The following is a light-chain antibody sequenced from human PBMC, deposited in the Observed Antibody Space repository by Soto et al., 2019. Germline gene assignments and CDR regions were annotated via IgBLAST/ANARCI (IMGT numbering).Light chain of an antibody. J-gene: IGKJ4*01. Sequence: DIQMTQSPSTLSASLGDRITITCRASQSISSWLAWYQQKPGKAPKLLIQKASSLESGVPFRFSGSGSGTEFTLTISDLQPDDFATYCCQQYDSYPLTFGGGTKVEIK. CDR1: QSISSW. CDR3: QQYDSYPLT. CDR2: KAS. V-gene: IGKV1-5*03.